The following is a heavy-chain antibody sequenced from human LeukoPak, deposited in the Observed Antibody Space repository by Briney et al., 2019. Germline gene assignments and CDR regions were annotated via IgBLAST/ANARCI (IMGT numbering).Heavy chain of an antibody. CDR2: ISAYNGDT. J-gene: IGHJ4*02. CDR3: ARDHSAASPSY. Sequence: GASVKVSCKAPGDTFTRYGFSWVRQAPGQGLEWMGWISAYNGDTNYAQKLQGRVTMTTDTSTTTVYMELRSLRSDDTAMYYCARDHSAASPSYWGQGTLVTVSS. CDR1: GDTFTRYG. D-gene: IGHD6-13*01. V-gene: IGHV1-18*01.